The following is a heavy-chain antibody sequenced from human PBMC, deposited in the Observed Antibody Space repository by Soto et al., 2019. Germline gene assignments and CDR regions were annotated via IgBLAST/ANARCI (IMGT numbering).Heavy chain of an antibody. J-gene: IGHJ4*02. CDR1: GGSISSGDYY. D-gene: IGHD5-12*01. V-gene: IGHV4-30-4*01. CDR2: IYYSGST. Sequence: SETLSLTCTVSGGSISSGDYYWSWIRHPPGKGLEWIGYIYYSGSTYYNPSLKSRVTISVDTSKNQFSLKLSSVTAADTAVYYCARRGYSGYENFDYWGQGTLVTVSS. CDR3: ARRGYSGYENFDY.